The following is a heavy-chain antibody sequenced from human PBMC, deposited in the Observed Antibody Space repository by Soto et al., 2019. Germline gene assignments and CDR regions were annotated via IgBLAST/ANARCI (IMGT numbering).Heavy chain of an antibody. D-gene: IGHD6-6*01. CDR1: GDSISSNY. CDR3: ARMYSSSPTPFFDH. CDR2: VFYTGIT. Sequence: SETLSLTCTVSGDSISSNYWTWLRQPPGEGLEWIGYVFYTGITNYNPPLKSRVTISVDTSMNHFSLKLNSVTAADSAMYYCARMYSSSPTPFFDHWGQGTLVTVSS. V-gene: IGHV4-59*01. J-gene: IGHJ4*02.